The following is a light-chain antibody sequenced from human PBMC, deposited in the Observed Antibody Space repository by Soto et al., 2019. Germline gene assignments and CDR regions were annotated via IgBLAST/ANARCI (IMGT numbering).Light chain of an antibody. Sequence: EIVMTQAPATLSVSPGERATLSCRASQSVSSNLAWYQQKPGQAPRLLIYGASTRATGIPARFSGSGSATEFTRTISSLQSEDFAVDYCQQYNSWPPLFTFGPGTTVYIK. CDR2: GAS. CDR3: QQYNSWPPLFT. V-gene: IGKV3-15*01. CDR1: QSVSSN. J-gene: IGKJ3*01.